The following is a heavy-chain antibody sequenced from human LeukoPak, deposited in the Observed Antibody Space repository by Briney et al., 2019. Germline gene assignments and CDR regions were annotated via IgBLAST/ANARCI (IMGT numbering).Heavy chain of an antibody. CDR2: VYSGGTA. Sequence: PGGSLRLSCEVSGFTVSRNYMTWARQAPGKGLEWVSIVYSGGTAYYADSVKGRFTISRDNSRNTLYLQMNSLRAEDTAVYYCASGYNFGLDYWGQGTLLTVS. D-gene: IGHD5-18*01. CDR1: GFTVSRNY. J-gene: IGHJ4*02. CDR3: ASGYNFGLDY. V-gene: IGHV3-53*01.